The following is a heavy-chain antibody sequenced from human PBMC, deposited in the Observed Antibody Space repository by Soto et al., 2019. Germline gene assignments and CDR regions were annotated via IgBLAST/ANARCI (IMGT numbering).Heavy chain of an antibody. CDR2: ISGSGGST. CDR3: AKCFYDILTGYENYYYYGMDV. J-gene: IGHJ6*02. CDR1: GFTFGDYA. V-gene: IGHV3-23*01. D-gene: IGHD3-9*01. Sequence: PGGSLRLSCTASGFTFGDYAMSWFHQAPGKGLEWVSAISGSGGSTYYADSVKGRFTISRDNSKNTLYLQMNSLRAEDTAVYYCAKCFYDILTGYENYYYYGMDVWGQGTMVTVSS.